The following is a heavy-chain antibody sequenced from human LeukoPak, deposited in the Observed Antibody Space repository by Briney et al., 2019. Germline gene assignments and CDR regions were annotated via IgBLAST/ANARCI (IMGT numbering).Heavy chain of an antibody. CDR3: ARQGLRYLDWSVDS. CDR1: GFGFTSYW. J-gene: IGHJ4*02. Sequence: GESLKISCKGSGFGFTSYWIGWVRQMPGKGLEWMGTIYPGDSDTRYSPSFQGQVTISVDKSINTAYLQWSSLKASDTAVYYCARQGLRYLDWSVDSWGQGTLVTVSS. D-gene: IGHD3-3*01. CDR2: IYPGDSDT. V-gene: IGHV5-51*01.